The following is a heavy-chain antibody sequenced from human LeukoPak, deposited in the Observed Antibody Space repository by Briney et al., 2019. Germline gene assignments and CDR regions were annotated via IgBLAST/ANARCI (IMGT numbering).Heavy chain of an antibody. CDR2: IIPIFGTA. V-gene: IGHV1-69*13. CDR1: GGTFSSYA. D-gene: IGHD1-20*01. Sequence: EASVKVSCKASGGTFSSYAISWVRQAPGQGLEWMGGIIPIFGTANYAQKFQGRVTITADESTSTAYMELSSLRSEDTAVYYCARDGNWNDVYAYFDYWGQGTLVTVSS. CDR3: ARDGNWNDVYAYFDY. J-gene: IGHJ4*02.